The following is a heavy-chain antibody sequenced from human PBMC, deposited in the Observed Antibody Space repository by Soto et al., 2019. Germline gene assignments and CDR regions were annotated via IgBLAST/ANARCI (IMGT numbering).Heavy chain of an antibody. Sequence: EVQLLESGGGLVQPGGSLRLSCAASGFTFSSYALSWVRQAPGKGLEWVSAISGSGGSTYYADSVKGRFTISRDNSNNTLYLQMNSLRAADTAVYYCAKAVVVIPADGTHYFHYWGQGTLVTVT. J-gene: IGHJ4*02. CDR3: AKAVVVIPADGTHYFHY. D-gene: IGHD2-2*01. CDR1: GFTFSSYA. CDR2: ISGSGGST. V-gene: IGHV3-23*01.